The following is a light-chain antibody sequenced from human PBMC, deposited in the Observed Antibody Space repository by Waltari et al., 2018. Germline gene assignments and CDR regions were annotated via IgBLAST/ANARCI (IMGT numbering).Light chain of an antibody. CDR3: QSYDNRVSGSKV. V-gene: IGLV1-40*01. J-gene: IGLJ2*01. Sequence: QSVLTQPPSKSEAAGPRVAISCTGGIPNNPSGYVLRWYQQLPGTAPKLLIYINTNRPSGVPDRFSASKSGISASLTITGLQAEDEADYYCQSYDNRVSGSKVFGGGTKLTVL. CDR1: IPNNPSGYV. CDR2: INT.